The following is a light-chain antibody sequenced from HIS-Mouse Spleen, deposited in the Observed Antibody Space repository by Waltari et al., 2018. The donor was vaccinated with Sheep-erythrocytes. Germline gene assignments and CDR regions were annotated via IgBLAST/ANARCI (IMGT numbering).Light chain of an antibody. CDR1: SSNIGSNT. J-gene: IGLJ2*01. V-gene: IGLV1-44*01. CDR3: AAWDDSLNGVV. CDR2: SNI. Sequence: QSVLTQPPSASGTPGQRVTISCSGSSSNIGSNTVNWYQQLPGTAPKLPIYSNIQRPTGVPDRFSGSKAGTSASLASSGLQSEDEADYYCAAWDDSLNGVVFGGGTKLTVL.